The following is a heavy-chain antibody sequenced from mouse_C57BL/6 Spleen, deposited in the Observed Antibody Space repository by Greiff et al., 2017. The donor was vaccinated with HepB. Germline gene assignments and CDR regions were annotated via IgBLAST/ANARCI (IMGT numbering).Heavy chain of an antibody. V-gene: IGHV2-9-1*01. CDR2: IWTGGGT. D-gene: IGHD1-1*01. CDR3: ARIPLYYCSSYDWYFDV. J-gene: IGHJ1*03. CDR1: GFSLTSYA. Sequence: QVQLKESGPGLVGPSQCLSITCTVSGFSLTSYAIGWVRQQPGKGLEWLGVIWTGGGTSYNYALKSRLSISNDNTKSHDFSNMNSLQTDDTASYYCARIPLYYCSSYDWYFDVWHRDHGHRLV.